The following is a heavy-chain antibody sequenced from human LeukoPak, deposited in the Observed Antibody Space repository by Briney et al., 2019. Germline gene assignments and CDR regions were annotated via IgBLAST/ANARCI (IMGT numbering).Heavy chain of an antibody. V-gene: IGHV2-5*02. CDR3: ARRIAVAGTGWYYFDY. Sequence: SGPTLVNPTQALTLACTFSGFSLSTSGEGVGWIRQPPGKTLEWLAVIYWDDDKRYSPSLKSRLTITKDTSKNQVVLTMTSVDPVDTATYYCARRIAVAGTGWYYFDYWGQGTLVTVS. J-gene: IGHJ4*02. CDR1: GFSLSTSGEG. CDR2: IYWDDDK. D-gene: IGHD6-19*01.